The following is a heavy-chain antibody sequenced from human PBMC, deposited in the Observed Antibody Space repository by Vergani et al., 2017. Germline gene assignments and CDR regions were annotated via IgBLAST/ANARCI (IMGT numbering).Heavy chain of an antibody. Sequence: EVQLVESGGGLVKPGGSLRLSCVASGFTFGSYSMNWVRQAPGKGLEWVSFISSSSSYRYYADSVKGRLTISRDNGDYSLLLQMNSLRPEDTAVYYCASGVPGYQLATQYFQHWGQGTLVTVSS. D-gene: IGHD2-2*01. CDR1: GFTFGSYS. CDR3: ASGVPGYQLATQYFQH. V-gene: IGHV3-21*01. J-gene: IGHJ1*01. CDR2: ISSSSSYR.